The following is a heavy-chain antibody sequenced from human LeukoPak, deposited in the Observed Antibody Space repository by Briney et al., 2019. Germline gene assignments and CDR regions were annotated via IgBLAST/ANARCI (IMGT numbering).Heavy chain of an antibody. V-gene: IGHV3-23*01. J-gene: IGHJ4*02. Sequence: GGSLRLSCAASGFTFSSYGMSWVRQAPGKGLEWASAISGSGGSTYYADSVKGRFTISRDNSKNTLYLQMNSLRAEDTAVYYCAKDFTYGSGSYYYFDYWGQGTLVTVSS. CDR1: GFTFSSYG. CDR3: AKDFTYGSGSYYYFDY. CDR2: ISGSGGST. D-gene: IGHD3-10*01.